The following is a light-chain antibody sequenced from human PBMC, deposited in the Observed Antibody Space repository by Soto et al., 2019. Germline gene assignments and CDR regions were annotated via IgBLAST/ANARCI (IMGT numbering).Light chain of an antibody. CDR1: SSDVGTYNY. CDR3: CSYSGIPRYV. CDR2: DVS. Sequence: QSALTQPRSVSGSLGQSVTISCTGTSSDVGTYNYVSWYQQHPGKAPKVMIYDVSERPSGVPDRFSGSKSGNTASLTISGLQAEDEADYYCCSYSGIPRYVLGTGTKFTFL. J-gene: IGLJ1*01. V-gene: IGLV2-11*01.